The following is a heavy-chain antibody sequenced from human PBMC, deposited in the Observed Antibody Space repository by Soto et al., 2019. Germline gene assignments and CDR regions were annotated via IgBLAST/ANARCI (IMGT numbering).Heavy chain of an antibody. CDR1: GYSFTSYW. CDR3: AREKVVAASQANFYYYGMDV. Sequence: GESLKISCKGSGYSFTSYWISWVRQMPGKGLEWMGRIDPSDSYTNYSPSFQGHVTISADKSISTAYLQWSSLKASDTAMYYCAREKVVAASQANFYYYGMDVWGQGTTVTVSS. D-gene: IGHD2-15*01. CDR2: IDPSDSYT. V-gene: IGHV5-10-1*01. J-gene: IGHJ6*02.